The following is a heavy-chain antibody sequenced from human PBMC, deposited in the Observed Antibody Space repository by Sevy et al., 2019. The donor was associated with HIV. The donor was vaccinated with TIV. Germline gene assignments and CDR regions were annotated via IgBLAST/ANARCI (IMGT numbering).Heavy chain of an antibody. J-gene: IGHJ6*02. CDR1: GGTFSSYA. Sequence: ASVKVSCKASGGTFSSYAISWVRQAPGQGLEWMGGIIPIFGTANYAQKFQGRVTITADESTSTAYMELGSLRSEDTAVYYCARDHLRYCSSTSCPRGYYYGMDVWGQGTTVTVSS. D-gene: IGHD2-2*01. V-gene: IGHV1-69*13. CDR2: IIPIFGTA. CDR3: ARDHLRYCSSTSCPRGYYYGMDV.